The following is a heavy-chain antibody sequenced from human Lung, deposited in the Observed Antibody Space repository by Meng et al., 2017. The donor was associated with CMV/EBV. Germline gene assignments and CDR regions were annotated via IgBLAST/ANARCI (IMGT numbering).Heavy chain of an antibody. Sequence: GGSLRLXCEAPGYNFWIGWVGQMPGKGLEWMGIIYLRDSETKYSPSFQGQVTISADKSITAAYLQWSSLKASDNAMYYCARLSDDILTGYFVPPFDYWGQGTXVNVSS. J-gene: IGHJ4*02. CDR2: IYLRDSET. CDR1: GYNFW. V-gene: IGHV5-51*01. CDR3: ARLSDDILTGYFVPPFDY. D-gene: IGHD3-9*01.